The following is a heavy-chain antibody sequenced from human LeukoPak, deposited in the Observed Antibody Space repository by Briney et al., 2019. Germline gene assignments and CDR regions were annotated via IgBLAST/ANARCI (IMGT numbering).Heavy chain of an antibody. Sequence: PSETLSLTCAVYGGSFSGYHWTWIRQSPGKGLEWIGDINPSGSTYYNPSLKSRLTISVDTSKNQFSLKLRSVTAADTAVYYSARGRHDITLIVVVMTSVSYYLDVWGKGTTVTVS. J-gene: IGHJ6*03. D-gene: IGHD3-22*01. CDR2: INPSGST. CDR3: ARGRHDITLIVVVMTSVSYYLDV. CDR1: GGSFSGYH. V-gene: IGHV4-34*01.